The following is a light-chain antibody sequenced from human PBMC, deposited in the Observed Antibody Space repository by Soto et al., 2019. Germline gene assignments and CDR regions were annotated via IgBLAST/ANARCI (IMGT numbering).Light chain of an antibody. CDR1: QSVSSSF. CDR2: GAS. CDR3: EQEGRSRCP. V-gene: IGKV3-20*01. Sequence: EIVLTQSPGTLSLSPGERATLSCRASQSVSSSFLAWYQQKPGQAPRLLIYGASSTATGIPDRFSGSGSGTDVTLNISRLEPEDFAVYYCEQEGRSRCPFGPGTKV. J-gene: IGKJ3*01.